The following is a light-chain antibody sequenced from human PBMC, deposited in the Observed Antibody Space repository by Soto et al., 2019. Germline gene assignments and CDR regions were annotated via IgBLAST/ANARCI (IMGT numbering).Light chain of an antibody. CDR2: EAS. V-gene: IGKV1-5*01. CDR3: QQSKTKLWT. Sequence: DILMTQSPSTLSARVGDRVTITCRASEGISVWLAWYQQKPGKAPKLLIYEASILGSGVPSRFSSTGSGTEFTLTISSLQPNDFATYYCQQSKTKLWTFGQGTRV. J-gene: IGKJ1*01. CDR1: EGISVW.